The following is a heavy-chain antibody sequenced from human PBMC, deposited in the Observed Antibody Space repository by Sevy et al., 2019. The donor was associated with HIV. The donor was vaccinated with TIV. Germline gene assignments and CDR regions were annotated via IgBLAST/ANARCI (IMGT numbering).Heavy chain of an antibody. V-gene: IGHV1-18*01. CDR2: ISPHNGDT. CDR1: GYTFSAYH. D-gene: IGHD2-15*01. J-gene: IGHJ4*02. CDR3: ARAYCTGGRCYSLAY. Sequence: VSVKVSCKVSGYTFSAYHITWVRQAPGQGLEWMGRISPHNGDTNYAQKFQGRVTMITDTSTTTASMELRSLRSDDTAVYYCARAYCTGGRCYSLAYWGQGTLVTVSS.